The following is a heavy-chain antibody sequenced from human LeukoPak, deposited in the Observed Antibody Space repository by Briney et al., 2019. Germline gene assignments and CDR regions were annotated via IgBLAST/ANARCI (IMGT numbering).Heavy chain of an antibody. V-gene: IGHV3-9*01. J-gene: IGHJ4*02. Sequence: GRSLRLSCAASGFTFDDYAMHWVRQAPGKGLEWVSGISWNSGSIGYADSVKGRFTISRDNAKNSLYLQMNSLRAEDTAVYYCAKPLWSSGWYPFDYWGQGTLVTVSS. CDR1: GFTFDDYA. CDR2: ISWNSGSI. D-gene: IGHD6-19*01. CDR3: AKPLWSSGWYPFDY.